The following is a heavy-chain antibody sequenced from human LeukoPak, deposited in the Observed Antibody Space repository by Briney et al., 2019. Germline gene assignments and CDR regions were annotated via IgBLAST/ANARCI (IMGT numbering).Heavy chain of an antibody. CDR2: IKPDGSLI. V-gene: IGHV3-7*01. CDR3: AKWELYSGFYCIDY. Sequence: PGGSLRLSCAASGFTFSSYWMTWVRQAPGKGLEWVANIKPDGSLIYYVDSVKGRFTISRDNAKNSLYLQMNSLRAEDTAVYYCAKWELYSGFYCIDYWGQGTLATVSS. D-gene: IGHD1-26*01. J-gene: IGHJ4*02. CDR1: GFTFSSYW.